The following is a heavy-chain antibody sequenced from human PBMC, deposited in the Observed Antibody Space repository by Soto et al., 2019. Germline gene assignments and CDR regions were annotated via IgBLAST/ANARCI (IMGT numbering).Heavy chain of an antibody. D-gene: IGHD3-10*01. Sequence: GGSLILSCAASGFTFDDYCMSWVRQAPGKGLEWVSGINWNGGSTGYADSVKGRFTISRDNAKNSLYLQMNSLRAEDTALYHCARGGYGSGSYYPSDYYYYYYMDVWGKGTTVTVSS. J-gene: IGHJ6*03. CDR3: ARGGYGSGSYYPSDYYYYYYMDV. V-gene: IGHV3-20*01. CDR2: INWNGGST. CDR1: GFTFDDYC.